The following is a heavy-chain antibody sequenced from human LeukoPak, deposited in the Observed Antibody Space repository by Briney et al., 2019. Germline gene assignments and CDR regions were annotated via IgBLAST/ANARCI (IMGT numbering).Heavy chain of an antibody. CDR2: INPSGGST. Sequence: ASVKVSCKASGYTFTSYDINWVRQAAGQGLEWMGIINPSGGSTSYAQKFQGRVTMTRDMSTSTVYMELSSLRSEDTAVYYCARGCGGDCQYDAFDIWGQGTMVTVSS. V-gene: IGHV1-46*01. J-gene: IGHJ3*02. CDR1: GYTFTSYD. D-gene: IGHD2-21*02. CDR3: ARGCGGDCQYDAFDI.